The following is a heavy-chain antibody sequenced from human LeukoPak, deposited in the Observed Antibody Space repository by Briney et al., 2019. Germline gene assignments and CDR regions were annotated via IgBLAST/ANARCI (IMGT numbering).Heavy chain of an antibody. CDR2: IYYSGST. J-gene: IGHJ4*02. CDR3: ARSDYSNFWGHFDY. V-gene: IGHV4-59*01. CDR1: GGSISSYY. Sequence: PSETLSLTCTVSGGSISSYYWSWIRQPPGKGLEWIGYIYYSGSTNYNPSLKSRVTISVDTYKNPSLLKLSLVTAADTAVYYCARSDYSNFWGHFDYWGQGTLVTVSS. D-gene: IGHD4-11*01.